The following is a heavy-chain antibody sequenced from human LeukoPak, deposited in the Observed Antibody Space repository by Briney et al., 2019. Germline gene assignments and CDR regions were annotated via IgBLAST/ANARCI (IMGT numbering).Heavy chain of an antibody. D-gene: IGHD3-16*02. CDR2: IYYTGST. CDR1: GGSISSSNYY. Sequence: SETLSLTCTVSGGSISSSNYYWGWIRQPPGKGLEGIGHIYYTGSTYYNPSLKSRVTISVDTSKNQFSLKVSSVTAADTAVYYCARHIGGRYYYYYMDVWGKGTTVTISS. J-gene: IGHJ6*03. V-gene: IGHV4-39*01. CDR3: ARHIGGRYYYYYMDV.